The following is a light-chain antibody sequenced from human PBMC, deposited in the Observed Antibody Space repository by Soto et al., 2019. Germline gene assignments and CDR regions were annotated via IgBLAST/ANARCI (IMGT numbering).Light chain of an antibody. CDR1: SSDVGGYNY. J-gene: IGLJ2*01. Sequence: QSVLTQPPSASGSPGQSVTISCTGTSSDVGGYNYVSWYQQHPGKAPKFMIYEVIKRPSGVPDRFSGSRSGNTASLTVSGLQAEDEADYYCTSYAGSNIPVFGGGTQLTVL. CDR3: TSYAGSNIPV. CDR2: EVI. V-gene: IGLV2-8*01.